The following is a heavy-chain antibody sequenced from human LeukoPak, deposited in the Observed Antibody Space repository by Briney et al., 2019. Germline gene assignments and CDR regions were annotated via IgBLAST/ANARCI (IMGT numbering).Heavy chain of an antibody. J-gene: IGHJ4*02. D-gene: IGHD1-26*01. CDR2: ISGSGGST. CDR1: GFTFSSYA. Sequence: GGSLRLSCAASGFTFSSYAMSWVRQAPGKGLECVSAISGSGGSTYYADSVKGRFTISRDNSKNTLYLQMNSLRAEDTAVYYCAKDRNLVGATPLGWGQGTLVTVSS. CDR3: AKDRNLVGATPLG. V-gene: IGHV3-23*01.